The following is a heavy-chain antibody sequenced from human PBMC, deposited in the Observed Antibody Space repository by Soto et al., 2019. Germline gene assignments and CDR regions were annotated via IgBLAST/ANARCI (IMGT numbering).Heavy chain of an antibody. CDR1: GYSFTSYW. CDR2: IDPSDSYT. CDR3: ASRSGSYFPYYYYYGMGV. J-gene: IGHJ6*02. Sequence: PGESLKISCKGSGYSFTSYWISWVRQMPGKGLEWMGRIDPSDSYTNYSPSFQGHVTISADKSISTAYLQWSSLKASDTAMYYCASRSGSYFPYYYYYGMGVWGQGTTVTVS. V-gene: IGHV5-10-1*01. D-gene: IGHD1-26*01.